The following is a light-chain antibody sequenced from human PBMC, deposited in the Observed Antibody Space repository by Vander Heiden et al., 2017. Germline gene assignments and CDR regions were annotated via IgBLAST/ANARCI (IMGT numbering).Light chain of an antibody. CDR3: QQYGSSPLT. CDR2: GAS. Sequence: IGLTPSPGPLSLSPGERVTLAWRASQSISSSYLAWYQQKPGQAPRLLIYGASSRATGIPDRFSGSGSGTDFTLTISRLEPEDFAVYYCQQYGSSPLTCGGGTKVEIK. V-gene: IGKV3-20*01. J-gene: IGKJ4*01. CDR1: QSISSSY.